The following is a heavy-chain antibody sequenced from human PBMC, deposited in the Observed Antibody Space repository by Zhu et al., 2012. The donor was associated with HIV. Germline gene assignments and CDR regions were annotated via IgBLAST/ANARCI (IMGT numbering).Heavy chain of an antibody. CDR1: GGSISSYY. J-gene: IGHJ2*01. V-gene: IGHV4-59*01. CDR3: TRGEYYYGSGSSYKTYYSDL. CDR2: ISHTGNT. Sequence: QVQLQESGPGLVKPPETLSLTCTVSGGSISSYYWSWVRQPPGRGLEWIGYISHTGNTNYDPSLKSRVTISLDTSNNQVSLKLTSVTAADTAVYFCTRGEYYYGSGSSYKTYYSDLWAVAPWSLSPQ. D-gene: IGHD3-10*01.